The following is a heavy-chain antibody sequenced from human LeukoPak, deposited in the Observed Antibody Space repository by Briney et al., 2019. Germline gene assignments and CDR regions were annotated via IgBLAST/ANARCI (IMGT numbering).Heavy chain of an antibody. V-gene: IGHV3-23*01. J-gene: IGHJ3*02. D-gene: IGHD3-22*01. CDR1: GCTFGDYA. Sequence: GGSLRLSCTASGCTFGDYAMSWFRQAPGKGLKWVSAISGSGGSTYYADSVKGRFTISRDNTKNTLYLQMNSLRAEDTAVYYCATTVDPWLLLPDAFDIWGQGTMVTVSS. CDR2: ISGSGGST. CDR3: ATTVDPWLLLPDAFDI.